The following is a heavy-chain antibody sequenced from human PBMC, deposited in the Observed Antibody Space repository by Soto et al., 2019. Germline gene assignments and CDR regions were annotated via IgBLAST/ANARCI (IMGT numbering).Heavy chain of an antibody. CDR1: GGSISSGGYY. D-gene: IGHD6-6*01. J-gene: IGHJ6*02. Sequence: QVQLQESGPGLVKPSQTLSLTCTVSGGSISSGGYYWSWIRQHPGKGLEWIGYIYYSGSTYYNPSLKSRVTIQVDTSKNQFPLKLSSVTAADTAVYYCARARIAARQGGGYYYYGMDVWGQGTTVTVSS. CDR3: ARARIAARQGGGYYYYGMDV. CDR2: IYYSGST. V-gene: IGHV4-31*03.